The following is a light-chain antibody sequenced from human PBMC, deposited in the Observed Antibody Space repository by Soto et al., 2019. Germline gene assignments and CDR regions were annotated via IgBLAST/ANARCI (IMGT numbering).Light chain of an antibody. V-gene: IGLV2-23*01. Sequence: QSALTQPASGSRSPGQSITISCTGTSSDVGSYNLVSWYQQHPGKAPKLMIYEGSKRPSGVSNRFAGSKSGNTASLTISRLHAEDEADYYCCSYAGSSTYVFGTGTKVTVL. CDR3: CSYAGSSTYV. CDR2: EGS. J-gene: IGLJ1*01. CDR1: SSDVGSYNL.